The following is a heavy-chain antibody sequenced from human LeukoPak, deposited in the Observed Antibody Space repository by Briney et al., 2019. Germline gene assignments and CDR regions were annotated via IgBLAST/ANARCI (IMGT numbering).Heavy chain of an antibody. V-gene: IGHV3-30*02. CDR3: ANDPDYYDSSGYYFDY. J-gene: IGHJ4*02. Sequence: PGGSLRLSCAASGFNFSSYGMHWVRQAPGKGLEWVAFIRYDGSNKYYADSVKGRFTISRDNSKNTLYLQMNRLRAEDTAVYYCANDPDYYDSSGYYFDYWGQGTLVTVSS. CDR2: IRYDGSNK. D-gene: IGHD3-22*01. CDR1: GFNFSSYG.